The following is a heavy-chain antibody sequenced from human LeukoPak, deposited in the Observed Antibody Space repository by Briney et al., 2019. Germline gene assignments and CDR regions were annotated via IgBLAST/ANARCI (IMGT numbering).Heavy chain of an antibody. CDR3: ARDAGGYGFYGDY. CDR1: GFTFSSYW. D-gene: IGHD5-18*01. Sequence: GGSLRLSRAASGFTFSSYWMSWVRQAPGKGLEWVANIKQDGSEKNYVDSVKGRFTISRDKAKNSLYLQMNSLRAEDTAVYYCARDAGGYGFYGDYWGQGTLVTVSS. V-gene: IGHV3-7*01. J-gene: IGHJ4*02. CDR2: IKQDGSEK.